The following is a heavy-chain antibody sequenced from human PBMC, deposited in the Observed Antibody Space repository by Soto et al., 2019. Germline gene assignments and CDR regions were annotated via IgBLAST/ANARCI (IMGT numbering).Heavy chain of an antibody. Sequence: PGGSPRLSCAASGFTFSTAWMTWFRQAPGRGLEWVARIKTTSDGGTIHYAAPVKGRFTISRDDSKDTLFLQMNSLKIEDTALYYCIRDPYGSTWGQGTLVTVSS. J-gene: IGHJ5*02. CDR2: IKTTSDGGTI. CDR1: GFTFSTAW. V-gene: IGHV3-15*01. D-gene: IGHD3-10*01. CDR3: IRDPYGST.